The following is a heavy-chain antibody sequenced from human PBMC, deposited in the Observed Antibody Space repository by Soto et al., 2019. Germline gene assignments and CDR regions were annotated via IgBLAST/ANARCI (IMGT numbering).Heavy chain of an antibody. V-gene: IGHV3-30-3*01. CDR1: GFTFSSYA. Sequence: QVQLVESGGGVVQPGRSLRLSCAASGFTFSSYAMHWVRQAPGKGLEWVAVISYDGSNKYYADSVKGRFTISRDNSKNTLYLQMNSLRAEDTAVYYCARDDSDYYDSSGYWNYYYYGMDVW. CDR3: ARDDSDYYDSSGYWNYYYYGMDV. J-gene: IGHJ6*01. CDR2: ISYDGSNK. D-gene: IGHD3-22*01.